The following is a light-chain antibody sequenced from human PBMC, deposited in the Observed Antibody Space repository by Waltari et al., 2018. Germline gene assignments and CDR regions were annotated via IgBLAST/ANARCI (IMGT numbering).Light chain of an antibody. J-gene: IGLJ2*01. CDR2: QDT. CDR1: KLGDKY. CDR3: QAWDSSTYHVV. V-gene: IGLV3-1*01. Sequence: SYELTQPPSVSVSPGQTASIPCSGDKLGDKYACRYQQKTGQSPVLVLYQDTKRPSGIPDRCSGSNPGNTATLTSSGTQAMDEAEYYCQAWDSSTYHVVFGGGTKLTVL.